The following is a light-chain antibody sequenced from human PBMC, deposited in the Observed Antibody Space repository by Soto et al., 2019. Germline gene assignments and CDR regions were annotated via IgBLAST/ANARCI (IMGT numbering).Light chain of an antibody. J-gene: IGKJ1*01. CDR2: GAS. V-gene: IGKV3-20*01. CDR3: QQYGIAPT. CDR1: QSVSSSY. Sequence: EIVLTKSPGTLYLSPGERATLSCRASQSVSSSYLAWYQQKPGQSPRLLIYGASSRATGIPDRFSGSVSGTGVALTIISLDPEDFAVSYCQQYGIAPTVGQGTKVEIK.